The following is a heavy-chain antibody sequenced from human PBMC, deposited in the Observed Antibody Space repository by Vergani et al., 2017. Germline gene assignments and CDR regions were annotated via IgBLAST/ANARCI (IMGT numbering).Heavy chain of an antibody. CDR1: GGTFSSYA. D-gene: IGHD5-12*01. J-gene: IGHJ4*02. Sequence: QVQLVQSWAEVKKPGSSVKVSCKASGGTFSSYAISWVRQAPGQGLEWMGRIIPIFGTANYAQKFQGRVTITADESTSTAYMELSSLRSEDTAVYYCARDDSGQIVDTIPRETECWGEGTLVTVSA. CDR2: IIPIFGTA. CDR3: ARDDSGQIVDTIPRETEC. V-gene: IGHV1-69*18.